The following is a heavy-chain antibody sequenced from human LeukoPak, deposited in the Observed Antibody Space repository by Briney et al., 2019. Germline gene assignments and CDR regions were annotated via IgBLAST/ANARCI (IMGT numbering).Heavy chain of an antibody. CDR3: ARDFGHYDILTGYYQAGYYMDV. CDR2: IRQDGSRK. CDR1: EFTFSEYW. J-gene: IGHJ6*03. V-gene: IGHV3-7*01. D-gene: IGHD3-9*01. Sequence: PGGSLRLSCAASEFTFSEYWMTWVRQAPGKGLEWVANIRQDGSRKYYVDSVKGRFTISRDNAKNSLYLQMNSLRAEDTAVYYCARDFGHYDILTGYYQAGYYMDVWGKGTTVTISS.